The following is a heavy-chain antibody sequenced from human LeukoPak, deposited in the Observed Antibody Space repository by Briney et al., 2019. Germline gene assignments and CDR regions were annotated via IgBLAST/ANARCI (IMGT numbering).Heavy chain of an antibody. Sequence: SETLSLTCAVSGGSISSGGYSWSWIRQPPGKGLEWIGYIYHSGSTYYNPSLKSRVTISVDTSKNQFSLKLSSVTAADTAVYYCARVARTMVRGVIDYWGQGTLVTVSP. J-gene: IGHJ4*02. CDR2: IYHSGST. CDR1: GGSISSGGYS. D-gene: IGHD3-10*01. CDR3: ARVARTMVRGVIDY. V-gene: IGHV4-30-2*01.